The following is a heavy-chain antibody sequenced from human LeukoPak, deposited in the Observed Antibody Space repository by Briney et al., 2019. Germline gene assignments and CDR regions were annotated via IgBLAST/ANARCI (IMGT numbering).Heavy chain of an antibody. V-gene: IGHV4-59*01. J-gene: IGHJ5*02. CDR1: GGSISSYY. Sequence: SETLSLTCTVSGGSISSYYWSRIRQPPGKGLEWIGYIYYSGSTNYNPSLKSRVTISVDTSKNQFSLKLSSVTAADTAVYYCARGGLRFMSGFDPWGQGTLVTVSS. CDR2: IYYSGST. CDR3: ARGGLRFMSGFDP. D-gene: IGHD3-3*01.